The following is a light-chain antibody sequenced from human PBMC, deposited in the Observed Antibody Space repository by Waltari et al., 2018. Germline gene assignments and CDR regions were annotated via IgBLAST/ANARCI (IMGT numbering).Light chain of an antibody. CDR1: SSDVGNYKR. J-gene: IGLJ2*01. CDR2: AVS. Sequence: QSALTQPASVSGSPGQSITISCTGSSSDVGNYKRVPRYQQHPGKAPKLMIYAVSKRPSGVSDRFSGSKSGDTASLTISGLQPEDEADYFCCSYAGSSKGVFGGGTKVTVL. V-gene: IGLV2-23*02. CDR3: CSYAGSSKGV.